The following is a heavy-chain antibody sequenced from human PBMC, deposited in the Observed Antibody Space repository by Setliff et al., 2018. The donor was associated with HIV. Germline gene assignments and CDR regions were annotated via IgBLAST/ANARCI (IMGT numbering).Heavy chain of an antibody. CDR1: GYTLATHG. CDR3: GTVRIAVPDDFDF. CDR2: VDPEDGET. J-gene: IGHJ4*02. Sequence: GASVKVSCKASGYTLATHGISWVRQAPGQGLEWMGRVDPEDGETIYAERFRGRISLTVDKSTGTAYMELNRLRSEETAVYYCGTVRIAVPDDFDFWGQGTLVTVSS. D-gene: IGHD6-19*01. V-gene: IGHV1-69-2*01.